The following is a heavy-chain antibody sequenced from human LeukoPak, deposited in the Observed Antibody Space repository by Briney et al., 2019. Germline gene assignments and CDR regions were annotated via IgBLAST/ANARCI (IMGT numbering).Heavy chain of an antibody. CDR1: GYTFTGYY. CDR2: INPNSGGT. Sequence: ASVKVSCKASGYTFTGYYMHWVRQAPGQRLEWMGWINPNSGGTNYAQKFQGRVTMTRDTSISTAYMELSRLRSDDTAVYYCALEGSGSYLGFDYWGQGTLVTVSS. J-gene: IGHJ4*02. V-gene: IGHV1-2*02. CDR3: ALEGSGSYLGFDY. D-gene: IGHD1-26*01.